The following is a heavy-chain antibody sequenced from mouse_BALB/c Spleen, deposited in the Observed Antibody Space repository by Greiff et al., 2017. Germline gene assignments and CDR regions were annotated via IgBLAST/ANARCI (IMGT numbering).Heavy chain of an antibody. CDR3: ARWGPYAMDY. CDR2: IYPGSGNT. J-gene: IGHJ4*01. Sequence: QVQLQQSGAELARPGASVKLSCKASGYTFTDYYINWVKQRTGQGLEWIGEIYPGSGNTYYNEKFKGKATLTADKSSSTAYMQLSSLTSEDSAVYFCARWGPYAMDYWGQGTSVTVSS. V-gene: IGHV1-77*01. CDR1: GYTFTDYY.